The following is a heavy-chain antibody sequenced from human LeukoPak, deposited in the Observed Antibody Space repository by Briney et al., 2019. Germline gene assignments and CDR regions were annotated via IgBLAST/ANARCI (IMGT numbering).Heavy chain of an antibody. J-gene: IGHJ4*02. CDR2: ISYDGSNK. CDR3: ARALDEGARFDY. CDR1: GFTFSTYA. Sequence: GRSLRLSCTASGFTFSTYAMHWVRQAPGKGLEWVAVISYDGSNKYYADSVKGRFTISRDNSKNTLFLQMNSLRAEDTAVYYCARALDEGARFDYWGQGTLVTVSS. V-gene: IGHV3-30-3*01.